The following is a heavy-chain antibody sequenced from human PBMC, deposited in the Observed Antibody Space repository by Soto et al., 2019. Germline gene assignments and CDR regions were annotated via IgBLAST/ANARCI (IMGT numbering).Heavy chain of an antibody. Sequence: EVQLVQSGAELKKPGESLRISCQASGYTFTNYYIAWVRQVPRKGLEWMGRIDPSDSYIKYSPSFEGHVTMSVDKSISTAFLQWSRLEASDTAMYFCAIPLARTTPFDYWGQGSLVTVSS. D-gene: IGHD1-7*01. CDR1: GYTFTNYY. V-gene: IGHV5-10-1*03. CDR2: IDPSDSYI. J-gene: IGHJ4*02. CDR3: AIPLARTTPFDY.